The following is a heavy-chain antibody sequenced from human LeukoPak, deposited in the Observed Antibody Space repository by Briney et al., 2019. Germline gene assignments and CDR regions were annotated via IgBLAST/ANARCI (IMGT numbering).Heavy chain of an antibody. Sequence: GRSLRLSCAASGFTFSSYAMHWVRQAPGKGLEWVAVISYDGSNKYYADSVKGRFTISRDNSKNTLYLQMNSLRAEDTAVYYCARPPQPGIAAVWCFDYWGQGTLVTVSS. CDR2: ISYDGSNK. CDR3: ARPPQPGIAAVWCFDY. D-gene: IGHD6-13*01. V-gene: IGHV3-30-3*01. CDR1: GFTFSSYA. J-gene: IGHJ4*02.